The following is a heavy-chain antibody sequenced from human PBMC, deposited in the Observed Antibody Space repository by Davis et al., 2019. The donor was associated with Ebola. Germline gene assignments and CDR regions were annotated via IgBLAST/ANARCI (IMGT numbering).Heavy chain of an antibody. CDR2: IYHSGST. CDR1: GGSISSSNW. Sequence: GSLRLSCAVSGGSISSSNWWSWVRQPPGKGLEWIGEIYHSGSTNYNPSLKSRVTISVDKSKNQFSLKLSSVTAADTAVYYCATDTATPGDYYYGMDVWGQGTTVTVSS. V-gene: IGHV4-4*02. J-gene: IGHJ6*02. D-gene: IGHD5-18*01. CDR3: ATDTATPGDYYYGMDV.